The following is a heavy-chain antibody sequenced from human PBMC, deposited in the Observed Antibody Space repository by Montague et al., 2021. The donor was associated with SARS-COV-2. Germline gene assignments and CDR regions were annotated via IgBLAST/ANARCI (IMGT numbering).Heavy chain of an antibody. V-gene: IGHV4-34*01. CDR3: AKTGGFSEILADYDNPRDVPVRHRQRDVQPPRRAFDI. Sequence: SETLSLTCAVYGGSFSGSFWTWIRQPPGKGLEWLGEFNHGGTTXXXPSXXXRVLTSVDTSKNQFALRLTSVTVADTAVYYCAKTGGFSEILADYDNPRDVPVRHRQRDVQPPRRAFDIWGQGQLVTVSS. J-gene: IGHJ3*02. D-gene: IGHD3-9*01. CDR2: FNHGGTT. CDR1: GGSFSGSF.